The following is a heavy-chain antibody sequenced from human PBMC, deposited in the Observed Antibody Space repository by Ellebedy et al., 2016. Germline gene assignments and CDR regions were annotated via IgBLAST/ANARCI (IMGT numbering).Heavy chain of an antibody. D-gene: IGHD4-17*01. CDR1: GFTFSDHY. Sequence: GGSLRLSCAASGFTFSDHYMDWVRQAPGKGLEWVGFIRSKAYGGTTDYAASVKGRFTISRDDSKNSLYLQMNSLKTEDTAVYYCAREGRDGDLDYWGQGTLVTVSS. CDR2: IRSKAYGGTT. CDR3: AREGRDGDLDY. V-gene: IGHV3-72*01. J-gene: IGHJ4*02.